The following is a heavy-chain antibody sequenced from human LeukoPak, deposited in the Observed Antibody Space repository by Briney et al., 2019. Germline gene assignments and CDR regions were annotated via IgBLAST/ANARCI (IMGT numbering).Heavy chain of an antibody. D-gene: IGHD6-19*01. J-gene: IGHJ4*02. CDR2: IKQDGSET. CDR1: RFTLSNYW. CDR3: ARQRGSGCLDY. V-gene: IGHV3-7*01. Sequence: GGSLRLSCAASRFTLSNYWMSWVRQAPGKGLEWVANIKQDGSETYYVDSVKGRFTISRDNAKNSLSLQMNSLRAEDTAVYYCARQRGSGCLDYWGQGTLVNVSS.